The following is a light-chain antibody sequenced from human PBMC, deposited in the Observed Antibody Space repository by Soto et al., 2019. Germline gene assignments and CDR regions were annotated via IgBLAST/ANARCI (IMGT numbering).Light chain of an antibody. CDR2: GAS. V-gene: IGKV3-15*01. J-gene: IGKJ5*01. CDR3: QQSGYSPIT. Sequence: EIVTTQPPATLSVSPGEGVTLSCRASQSVSSNLAWYQQKPGQAPRLLIYGASIRATGIPARFSGSGSGTEFTLTIYRLEPEDFAVYYCQQSGYSPITFGQGTRPEIK. CDR1: QSVSSN.